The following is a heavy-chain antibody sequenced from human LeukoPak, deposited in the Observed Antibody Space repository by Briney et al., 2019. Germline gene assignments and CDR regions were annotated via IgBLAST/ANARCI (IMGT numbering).Heavy chain of an antibody. CDR3: ARETGSAVGSTDFDY. CDR1: GFTFSSYG. J-gene: IGHJ4*02. Sequence: GGSLRLSCAASGFTFSSYGMHWVRQAPGKGLEWVAVISYDGGNEYYADSVKGRFTISRDNSKNTLYLQMNSLRAEDTAVYYCARETGSAVGSTDFDYWGQGTLVTVSS. D-gene: IGHD4-17*01. V-gene: IGHV3-30*03. CDR2: ISYDGGNE.